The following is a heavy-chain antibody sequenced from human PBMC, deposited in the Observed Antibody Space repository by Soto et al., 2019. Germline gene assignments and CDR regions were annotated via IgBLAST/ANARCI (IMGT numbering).Heavy chain of an antibody. CDR2: ISSSSSTI. D-gene: IGHD3-3*01. CDR1: GFTFSSNS. CDR3: ARVIWSGHLTSDL. Sequence: EVKVVESGGGLVQPGGSLRLSCAASGFTFSSNSMNWVRQAPGKGLEWISYISSSSSTIYADSVKGRFTISRDNANNSLYLQMNSLRDEDTAVYYCARVIWSGHLTSDLWGQGTLVTVSS. J-gene: IGHJ5*02. V-gene: IGHV3-48*02.